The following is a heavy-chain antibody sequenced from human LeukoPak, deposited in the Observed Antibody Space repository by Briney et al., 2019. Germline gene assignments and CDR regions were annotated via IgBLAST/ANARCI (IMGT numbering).Heavy chain of an antibody. CDR1: GFSFSSYA. CDR2: ISSSGGDT. Sequence: GGSLRLSCAASGFSFSSYAMMGVRQAPGKGLDWVSTISSSGGDTFYADSVKGRFTISRDNSKNTLYLQMNSLRAEDTAVYYCAKAPPYTKYFESWGQGTLVTVSS. J-gene: IGHJ4*02. V-gene: IGHV3-23*01. D-gene: IGHD2-8*01. CDR3: AKAPPYTKYFES.